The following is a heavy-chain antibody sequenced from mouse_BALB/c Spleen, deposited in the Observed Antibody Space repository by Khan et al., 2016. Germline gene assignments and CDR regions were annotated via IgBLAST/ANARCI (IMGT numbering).Heavy chain of an antibody. CDR3: AGYDGYYFDY. CDR2: ISYSGST. V-gene: IGHV3-8*02. CDR1: GDSITSGY. D-gene: IGHD2-3*01. Sequence: EMQLQASGPSLVTPSQTLSLTCSVTGDSITSGYWNWIRKFPGNKLEYMGYISYSGSTYYNPFLKSRISITRDSSKNQYYLQLNSVTSEDTATYYCAGYDGYYFDYWGQGTTLTISS. J-gene: IGHJ2*01.